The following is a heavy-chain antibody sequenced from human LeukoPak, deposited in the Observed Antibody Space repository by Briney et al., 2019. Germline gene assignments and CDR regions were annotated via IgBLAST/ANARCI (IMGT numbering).Heavy chain of an antibody. CDR1: GFPFSGSA. Sequence: GGSLRLSGAASGFPFSGSAIHWVRQSSGKGLEWVGQIDKKDKGYATATAYAASVKGRFTIARDDSINTAYLQMKSLKAEATALYCCTRDSGTYNWFDPWGQGTLVTVSS. V-gene: IGHV3-73*01. CDR2: IDKKDKGYATAT. CDR3: TRDSGTYNWFDP. D-gene: IGHD1-26*01. J-gene: IGHJ5*02.